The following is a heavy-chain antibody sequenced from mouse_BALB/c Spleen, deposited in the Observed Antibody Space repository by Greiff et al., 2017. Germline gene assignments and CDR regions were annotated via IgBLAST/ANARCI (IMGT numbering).Heavy chain of an antibody. D-gene: IGHD4-1*01. CDR2: ISSGSSTI. V-gene: IGHV5-17*02. Sequence: EVMLVESGGGLVQPGGSRKLSCAASGFTFSSFGMHWVRQAPEKGLEWVAYISSGSSTIYYADTVKGRFTISRDNPKNTLFLQMTSLRSEDTAMYYCARDGTGTFDYWGQGTTLTVSS. CDR1: GFTFSSFG. J-gene: IGHJ2*01. CDR3: ARDGTGTFDY.